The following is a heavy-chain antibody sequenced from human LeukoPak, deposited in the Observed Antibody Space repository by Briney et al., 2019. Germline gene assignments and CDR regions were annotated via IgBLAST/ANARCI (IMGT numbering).Heavy chain of an antibody. V-gene: IGHV1-46*01. D-gene: IGHD1-1*01. Sequence: ASVKVSCKASGYSFTRYYIHWVRQAPGQGRDYMGMIDPNTGTTWYSQKFQGTVTMTRDMSTSTVSMELSSLRSDDTAIYYCARELPGSCYFDYWGQGTLVSVSS. CDR2: IDPNTGTT. CDR3: ARELPGSCYFDY. CDR1: GYSFTRYY. J-gene: IGHJ4*02.